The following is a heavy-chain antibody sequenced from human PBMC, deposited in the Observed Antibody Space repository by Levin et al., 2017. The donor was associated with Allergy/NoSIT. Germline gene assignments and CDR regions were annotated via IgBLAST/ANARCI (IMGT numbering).Heavy chain of an antibody. CDR1: GFTFSNAW. Sequence: PGGSLRLSCAASGFTFSNAWMSWVRQAPGKGLEWVGRIKSKTDGGTTDYAAPVKGRFTISRDDSKNTLYLQMNSLKTEDTAVYYCTTDQGGWWELPYYYGMDVWGQGTTVTVSS. CDR3: TTDQGGWWELPYYYGMDV. J-gene: IGHJ6*02. D-gene: IGHD1-26*01. V-gene: IGHV3-15*01. CDR2: IKSKTDGGTT.